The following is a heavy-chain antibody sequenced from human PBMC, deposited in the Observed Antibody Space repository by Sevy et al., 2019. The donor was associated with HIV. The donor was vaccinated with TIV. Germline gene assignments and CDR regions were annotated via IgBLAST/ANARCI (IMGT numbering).Heavy chain of an antibody. CDR3: ARGYSSSQNPRAFDI. CDR2: INHSGST. Sequence: SETLSLTCAVYGGSFSGYYWSWIRQPPGKGLEWIGEINHSGSTNYNPSLKSRVTISVDTSKNQFSLKLSSVTAEDTAVYYCARGYSSSQNPRAFDIWGQGTMVTVSS. CDR1: GGSFSGYY. J-gene: IGHJ3*02. V-gene: IGHV4-34*01. D-gene: IGHD6-6*01.